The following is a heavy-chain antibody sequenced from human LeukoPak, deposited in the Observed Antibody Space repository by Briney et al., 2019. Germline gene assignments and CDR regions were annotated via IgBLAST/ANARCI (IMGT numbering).Heavy chain of an antibody. J-gene: IGHJ3*02. CDR2: ISGSGGST. CDR3: AKVWYCSSTSCYTPNDAFDI. CDR1: GFTFSSYA. D-gene: IGHD2-2*02. V-gene: IGHV3-23*01. Sequence: GGSLRLSCAAPGFTFSSYAMSWVRQAPGKGLEWVSAISGSGGSTYYADSVKGRFTISRDNSKNTLYLQMNSLRAEDTAVYYCAKVWYCSSTSCYTPNDAFDIWGQGTMVTVSS.